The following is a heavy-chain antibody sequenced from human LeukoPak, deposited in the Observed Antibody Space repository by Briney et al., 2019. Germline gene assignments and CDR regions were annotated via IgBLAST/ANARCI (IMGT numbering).Heavy chain of an antibody. D-gene: IGHD2-2*01. J-gene: IGHJ5*02. CDR3: AREVVVVPAAKGWFDP. Sequence: GGSLRLSCATSGFTFSSFSMSWVRQAPGKGLEWVSSISSSSSYIYYADSVKGRFTISRDNAKNSLYLQMNSLRAEDTAVYYCAREVVVVPAAKGWFDPWGQGTLVTVSS. CDR2: ISSSSSYI. V-gene: IGHV3-21*01. CDR1: GFTFSSFS.